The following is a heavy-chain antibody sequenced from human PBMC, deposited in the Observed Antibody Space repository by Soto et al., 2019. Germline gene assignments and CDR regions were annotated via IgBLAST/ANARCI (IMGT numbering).Heavy chain of an antibody. CDR3: ARDQYSSSWSNYYYYGMDV. CDR1: GYTFTGYY. Sequence: QVQLVQSGAEVKKPGASVKVSCKASGYTFTGYYMHWVRQAPGQGLEWMGWINPNSGGTNYAQKFQGWGTMTRDTSISTAYMELSRLRSDDTAVYYCARDQYSSSWSNYYYYGMDVWGQGTTVTVSS. J-gene: IGHJ6*02. V-gene: IGHV1-2*04. D-gene: IGHD6-13*01. CDR2: INPNSGGT.